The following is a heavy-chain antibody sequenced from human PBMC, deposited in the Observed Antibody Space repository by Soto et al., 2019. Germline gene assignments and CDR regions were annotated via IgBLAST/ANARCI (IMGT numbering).Heavy chain of an antibody. Sequence: QVQLQESGPGLVKPSQTLSLTCTVSGGSISSGNYYRSWIRQHPGKGLELIGYIYYSGSTYYHPSLRSRVTISVDTTKNQFSLKLRSVTAAHTAVYSCASTYYNARSGPFDYWGQGTLVTVSS. J-gene: IGHJ4*02. D-gene: IGHD3-22*01. V-gene: IGHV4-31*03. CDR1: GGSISSGNYY. CDR2: IYYSGST. CDR3: ASTYYNARSGPFDY.